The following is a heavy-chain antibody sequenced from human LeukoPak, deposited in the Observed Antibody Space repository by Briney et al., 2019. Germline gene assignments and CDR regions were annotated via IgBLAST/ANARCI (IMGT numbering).Heavy chain of an antibody. CDR3: ARDRGQLVRFDY. D-gene: IGHD6-6*01. V-gene: IGHV1-2*02. J-gene: IGHJ4*02. CDR2: INPNSGGT. Sequence: ASVKVSCKASGYTFTSYDINWVRQATGQGLEWMGWINPNSGGTNYAQKFQGRVTMTRDTSISTAYMELSRLRSDDTAVYYCARDRGQLVRFDYWGQGTLVTVSS. CDR1: GYTFTSYD.